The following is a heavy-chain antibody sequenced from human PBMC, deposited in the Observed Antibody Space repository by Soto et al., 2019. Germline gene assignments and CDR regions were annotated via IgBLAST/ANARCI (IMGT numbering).Heavy chain of an antibody. V-gene: IGHV3-48*03. Sequence: GGSLRLSCAASGFTLSSYEMNWVRQAPGKGLEWVSYISSSGSTIYYADSVKGRFTISRDNAKNSLYLQMNSLRAEDTAVYYCARAILWLTYYFDYWGQGTLVTVSS. D-gene: IGHD3-10*01. CDR2: ISSSGSTI. CDR1: GFTLSSYE. CDR3: ARAILWLTYYFDY. J-gene: IGHJ4*02.